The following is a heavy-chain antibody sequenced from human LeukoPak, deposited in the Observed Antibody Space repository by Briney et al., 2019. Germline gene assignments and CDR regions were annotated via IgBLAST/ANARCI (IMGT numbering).Heavy chain of an antibody. CDR3: ASGYTATDY. CDR1: VGSIRSSSYY. CDR2: IYYSGGT. Sequence: SVTLSLTCSVSVGSIRSSSYYWGWIRQPPGKGLEWIGSIYYSGGTYYSPSLKSRVTISGDTAKNQFSLKLSSVTAADTAVYYCASGYTATDYWGQGTLVTVSS. D-gene: IGHD3-16*02. J-gene: IGHJ4*02. V-gene: IGHV4-39*01.